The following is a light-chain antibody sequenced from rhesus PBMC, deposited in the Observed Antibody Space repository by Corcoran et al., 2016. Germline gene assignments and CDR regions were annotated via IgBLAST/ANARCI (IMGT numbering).Light chain of an antibody. J-gene: IGKJ1*01. Sequence: DVQMTQSPSSLSASVGDRVTITCRASQDSGNWLAWYLQKPGQAPRLLNNKASTLQSGGPSRFSGSGSGTVFTHTILNLQPEDFATDYCQQHHTTPRTFGQGTKVEIK. CDR2: KAS. V-gene: IGKV1-21*01. CDR3: QQHHTTPRT. CDR1: QDSGNW.